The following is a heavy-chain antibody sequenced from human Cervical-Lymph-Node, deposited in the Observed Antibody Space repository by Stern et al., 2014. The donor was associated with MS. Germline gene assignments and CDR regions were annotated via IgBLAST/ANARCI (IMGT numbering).Heavy chain of an antibody. D-gene: IGHD3-10*01. CDR3: ARRGSARRGSGWLDP. J-gene: IGHJ5*02. CDR1: GGTSSRHA. Sequence: QVQLGQSGAEVKEPGSSVKVSCTASGGTSSRHAISWVRQAPGQGLEWMGGIIPGLSTTNYAQKFQGRVTITADDSTSTTFLELSGLTSNDTALYYCARRGSARRGSGWLDPWGQGTLVIVSS. V-gene: IGHV1-69*01. CDR2: IIPGLSTT.